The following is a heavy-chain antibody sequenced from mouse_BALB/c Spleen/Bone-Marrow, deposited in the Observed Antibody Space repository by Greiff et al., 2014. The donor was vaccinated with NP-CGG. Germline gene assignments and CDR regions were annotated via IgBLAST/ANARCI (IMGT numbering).Heavy chain of an antibody. CDR3: AREGRGYYGSSGAAMDY. CDR1: GFSLTSYG. V-gene: IGHV2-9*02. J-gene: IGHJ4*01. CDR2: IWAGGNT. D-gene: IGHD1-1*01. Sequence: QVPLQQPGPGLVAPSQSLSITCTVSGFSLTSYGVHWVRQPPGKGLEWLGVIWAGGNTRYNSALMSRLSINQDNSKSQVCLKVNSLQTEDTATYYCAREGRGYYGSSGAAMDYWGQGTSVTVSS.